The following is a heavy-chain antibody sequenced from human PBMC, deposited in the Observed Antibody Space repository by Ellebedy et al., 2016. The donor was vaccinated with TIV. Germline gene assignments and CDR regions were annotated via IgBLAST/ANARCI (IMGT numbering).Heavy chain of an antibody. D-gene: IGHD5-24*01. J-gene: IGHJ4*02. CDR1: GFAFNNYN. CDR2: ISSDGITT. CDR3: ARDMGRWLQFLAY. V-gene: IGHV3-48*03. Sequence: GESLKISCAASGFAFNNYNMIWVRQATGKGLEWISYISSDGITTDYADSVKCRFTISRDNAKASVYLQMNSLRAEDTAVYYCARDMGRWLQFLAYWGQGTLVTVSS.